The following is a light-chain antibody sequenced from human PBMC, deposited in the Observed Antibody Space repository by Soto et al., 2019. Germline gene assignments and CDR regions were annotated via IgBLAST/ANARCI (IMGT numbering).Light chain of an antibody. CDR2: AAS. CDR3: QQYYSYPWT. Sequence: AIRMTQSPSSFSASTGDRVTITCRASQGISSYLSWYQQKPGKAPKLLIYAASTLQSGVPSRFSGSGSGTDLTLTISCLQSEDVSTYYCQQYYSYPWTFGQGTKVEIK. V-gene: IGKV1-8*01. J-gene: IGKJ1*01. CDR1: QGISSY.